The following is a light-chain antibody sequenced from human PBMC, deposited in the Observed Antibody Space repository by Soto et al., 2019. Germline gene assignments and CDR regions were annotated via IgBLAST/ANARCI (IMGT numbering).Light chain of an antibody. V-gene: IGLV1-51*01. CDR2: DNN. Sequence: QSVLTQPPSVSAAPGQKVSISSSGSSSNIGNNDVSWYQQFPGTAPKLLVYDNNRRASGIPDRFSGSKTGTSATLGITGLQTGDEADYYCGTWDNSLTPGRVFGGGTQLTVL. CDR3: GTWDNSLTPGRV. J-gene: IGLJ3*02. CDR1: SSNIGNND.